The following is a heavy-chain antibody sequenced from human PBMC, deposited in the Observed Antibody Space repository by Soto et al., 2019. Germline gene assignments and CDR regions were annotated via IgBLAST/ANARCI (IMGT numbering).Heavy chain of an antibody. Sequence: QVQLVESGGGVVQPGRSLRLSCTASGFTFSNYGMPWVRQAPGKGLEWVAGISNDGSREYYADSLKGRFTISRDNSENTLSLQMNSLRGEDTAVYYCAKDYDFWSGPDYWGQGTLVTVSS. J-gene: IGHJ4*02. CDR1: GFTFSNYG. CDR2: ISNDGSRE. CDR3: AKDYDFWSGPDY. D-gene: IGHD3-3*01. V-gene: IGHV3-30*18.